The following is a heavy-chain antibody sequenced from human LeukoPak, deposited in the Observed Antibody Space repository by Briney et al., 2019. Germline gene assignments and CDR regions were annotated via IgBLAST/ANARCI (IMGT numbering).Heavy chain of an antibody. V-gene: IGHV3-30*18. CDR2: ISYDGSNK. CDR1: GFTFSSYG. D-gene: IGHD2-2*01. CDR3: AKDGRIVVVPAAKYYYYYGMDV. J-gene: IGHJ6*02. Sequence: GRSLRLSCAASGFTFSSYGMHWVRQAPGKGLEWVAVISYDGSNKYYADSVKGRFTISRDNSKNTLYLQMNSLRAEDTAEYYCAKDGRIVVVPAAKYYYYYGMDVWGQGTTVTVSS.